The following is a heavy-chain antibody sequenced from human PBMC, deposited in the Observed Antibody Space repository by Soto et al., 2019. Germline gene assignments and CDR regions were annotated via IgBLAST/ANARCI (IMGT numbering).Heavy chain of an antibody. Sequence: QVQLVQSGDEVRKPGSSVKVSCKASGYIFVNYGIAWVRQAPGQGLEWMGWISPYSGNTQYASKVQGRLTMTTDTSTSTAYMDLGSLTSDDTGVYYCAMVDNYVTPTPQDVWGQGTTVTVSS. CDR3: AMVDNYVTPTPQDV. CDR1: GYIFVNYG. D-gene: IGHD3-16*01. V-gene: IGHV1-18*01. CDR2: ISPYSGNT. J-gene: IGHJ6*02.